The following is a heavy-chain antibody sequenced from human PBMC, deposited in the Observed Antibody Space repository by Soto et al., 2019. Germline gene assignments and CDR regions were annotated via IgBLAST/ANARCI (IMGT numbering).Heavy chain of an antibody. CDR3: ARNIKSGWLRYYFDY. Sequence: GESLKISCKGSGYSFTSYWIGWVRQMPGKGLEWMGIIYPGDSDTRYSPSFQGQVTISADKSISTAYLQWSSLKASDTAMYYCARNIKSGWLRYYFDYWGQGTLVTVSS. D-gene: IGHD6-19*01. CDR1: GYSFTSYW. CDR2: IYPGDSDT. J-gene: IGHJ4*02. V-gene: IGHV5-51*01.